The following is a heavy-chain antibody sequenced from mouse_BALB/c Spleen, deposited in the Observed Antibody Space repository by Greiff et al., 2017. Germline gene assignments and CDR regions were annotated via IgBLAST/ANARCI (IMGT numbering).Heavy chain of an antibody. Sequence: VQLQQSGAELAKPGASVKMSCKASGYTFTSYTMHWVKQRPGQGLEWIGYINPSSGNTNYNQKFKDKATLTADKSSSTAYMQLCSLTSEDSAVYYCASSETGPFYAMDYWGQGTSVTVSS. CDR2: INPSSGNT. V-gene: IGHV1-4*01. D-gene: IGHD4-1*01. J-gene: IGHJ4*01. CDR3: ASSETGPFYAMDY. CDR1: GYTFTSYT.